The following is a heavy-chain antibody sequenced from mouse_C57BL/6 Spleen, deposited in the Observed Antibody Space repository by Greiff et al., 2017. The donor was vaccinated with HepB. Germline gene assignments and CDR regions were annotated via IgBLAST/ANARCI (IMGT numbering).Heavy chain of an antibody. J-gene: IGHJ2*01. Sequence: VQLQQSGAELVRPGASVTLSCKASGYTFTDYEMHWVKQTPVHGLEWIGAIDPETGGTAYNQKFKDKATLTADKSSSTAYMQLSSLTYEDSAVYYCAREAPYYFDYWGQGTTLTVSS. CDR2: IDPETGGT. V-gene: IGHV1-15*01. CDR1: GYTFTDYE. CDR3: AREAPYYFDY.